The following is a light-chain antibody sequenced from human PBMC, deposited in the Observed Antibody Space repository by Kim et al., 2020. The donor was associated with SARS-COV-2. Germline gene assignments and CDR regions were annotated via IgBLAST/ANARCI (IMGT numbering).Light chain of an antibody. CDR2: GAS. Sequence: LSPGERATLSCRASQSVTSDYLAWYQQKPGQTPRLLIYGASSRATGIPDRFSGSGSGTDFTLTISRLEPEDLAVYYCQQYGSSPRFGGGTKVDIK. CDR3: QQYGSSPR. J-gene: IGKJ4*01. V-gene: IGKV3-20*01. CDR1: QSVTSDY.